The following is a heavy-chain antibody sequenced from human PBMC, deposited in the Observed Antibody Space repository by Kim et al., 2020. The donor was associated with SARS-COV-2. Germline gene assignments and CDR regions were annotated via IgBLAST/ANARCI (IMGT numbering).Heavy chain of an antibody. V-gene: IGHV3-15*01. Sequence: GGSLRLSCAASGFTFSNAWMRWVRQAPGKGLEWVGRIKSKTDGGTTDYAAPVKGRFTISRDDSKNTLYLQMNSLKTEDTAVYYCTKDRGVNYDFWSGYFYERLTGDDYYGMDVWGQGTTVTVSS. CDR2: IKSKTDGGTT. D-gene: IGHD3-3*01. CDR1: GFTFSNAW. J-gene: IGHJ6*02. CDR3: TKDRGVNYDFWSGYFYERLTGDDYYGMDV.